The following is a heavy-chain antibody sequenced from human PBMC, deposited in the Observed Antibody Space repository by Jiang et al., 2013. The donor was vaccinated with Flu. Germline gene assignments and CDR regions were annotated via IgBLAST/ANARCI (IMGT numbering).Heavy chain of an antibody. D-gene: IGHD3-9*01. Sequence: GSGLVKPSGTLSLTCAVSGGSISSSNWWSWVRQPPGKGLEWIGEIYHSGSTNYNPSLKSRVTISVDKSKNQFSLKLSSVTAADTAVYYCARGTTYYDILSRYYYGMDVWGQGTTVTVSS. CDR2: IYHSGST. J-gene: IGHJ6*02. CDR3: ARGTTYYDILSRYYYGMDV. CDR1: GGSISSSNW. V-gene: IGHV4-4*02.